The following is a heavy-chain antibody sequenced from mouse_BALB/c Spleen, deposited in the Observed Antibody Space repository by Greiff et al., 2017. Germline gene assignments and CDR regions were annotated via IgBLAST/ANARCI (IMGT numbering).Heavy chain of an antibody. CDR1: GFNIKDYY. Sequence: EVQLQQSGAELVRSGASVKLSCTASGFNIKDYYMHWVKQRPEQGLEWIGWIDPENGDTEYAPKFQGKATMTADTSSNTAYLQLSRLTSEDTAVYYCKALFYGSSYFDYWGQGTTLTVSS. V-gene: IGHV14-4*02. CDR3: KALFYGSSYFDY. D-gene: IGHD1-1*01. CDR2: IDPENGDT. J-gene: IGHJ2*01.